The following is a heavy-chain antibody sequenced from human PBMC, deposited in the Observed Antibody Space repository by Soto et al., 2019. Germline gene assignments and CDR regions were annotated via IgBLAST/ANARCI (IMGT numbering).Heavy chain of an antibody. V-gene: IGHV4-39*01. CDR3: ARLGAYCRSTNCYGYHCMGG. Sequence: QLQLQESGPGLMKPSETLSLTCTVSGCSISSWPYSWGWIRQPPGEGREWIGTFHYDESTYYNPSLNSRVNISVDTPKNQSSLKVSSLTVADKDVYYCARLGAYCRSTNCYGYHCMGGWGQVTTVTVPS. CDR1: GCSISSWPYS. J-gene: IGHJ6*02. CDR2: FHYDEST. D-gene: IGHD2-2*01.